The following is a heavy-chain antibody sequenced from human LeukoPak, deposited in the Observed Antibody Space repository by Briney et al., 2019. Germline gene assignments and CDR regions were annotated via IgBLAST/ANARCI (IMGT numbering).Heavy chain of an antibody. CDR1: GYTFTGYH. CDR2: INPSSGDT. V-gene: IGHV1-2*06. Sequence: ASVKVSCKASGYTFTGYHLHWVRQAPGHGLEWMGRINPSSGDTIYAQKFQGRVTMTRDTSISTAYMELSRLRSDDTAVYYCAREFLGGSSWTWGQGTLVTVSS. CDR3: AREFLGGSSWT. D-gene: IGHD6-13*01. J-gene: IGHJ5*02.